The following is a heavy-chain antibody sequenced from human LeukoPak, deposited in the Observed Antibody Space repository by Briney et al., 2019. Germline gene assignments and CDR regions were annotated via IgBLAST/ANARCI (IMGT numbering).Heavy chain of an antibody. J-gene: IGHJ6*02. Sequence: GESLRISFKGSGNTFTSYWITWVRQMPGKGLEWMGTIAPSDSSTNYSPSFQGHVTMSVDKSISTAYLQWSSLQASDTAMYYCASSRPLVAVIKEYFYGMDVWGQGTTVTVSS. CDR2: IAPSDSST. D-gene: IGHD3-22*01. V-gene: IGHV5-10-1*01. CDR1: GNTFTSYW. CDR3: ASSRPLVAVIKEYFYGMDV.